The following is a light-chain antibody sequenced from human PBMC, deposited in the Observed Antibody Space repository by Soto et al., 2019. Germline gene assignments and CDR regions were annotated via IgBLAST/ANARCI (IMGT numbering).Light chain of an antibody. CDR3: QQYGSSPPYT. CDR2: GAS. J-gene: IGKJ3*01. Sequence: EIVLTQSPGTLSLSPGERATLSCRASQSVSSSYLAWYQQKPGQAPRLLLYGASSTATGIPDRCSGGGSGTDLTLTIIRLEPEDFAVFYCQQYGSSPPYTFGPGTKVDIK. V-gene: IGKV3-20*01. CDR1: QSVSSSY.